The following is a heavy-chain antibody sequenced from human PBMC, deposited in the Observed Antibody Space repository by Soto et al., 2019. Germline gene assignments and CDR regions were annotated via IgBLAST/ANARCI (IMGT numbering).Heavy chain of an antibody. CDR1: GGTFSSYA. CDR3: ASRPYYDSSGYYYTSPLPSKY. V-gene: IGHV1-69*13. D-gene: IGHD3-22*01. Sequence: ASVKVSCKASGGTFSSYAISWVRQAPGQGLEWMGGIIPIFGTANYAQKFQGRVTITADESTSTAYMELSSLRSEDTAVYYCASRPYYDSSGYYYTSPLPSKYWGQGTLVTVSS. J-gene: IGHJ4*02. CDR2: IIPIFGTA.